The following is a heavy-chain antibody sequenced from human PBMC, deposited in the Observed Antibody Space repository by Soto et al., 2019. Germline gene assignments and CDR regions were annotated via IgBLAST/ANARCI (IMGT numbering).Heavy chain of an antibody. J-gene: IGHJ1*01. CDR1: GGSISSSNW. V-gene: IGHV4-4*02. Sequence: SETLSLTCAVSGGSISSSNWWSWVRQPPGKGLEWIGEIYHSGSTNYNPSLKSRVTISVDKSKNQFSLKLSSVTAADTAVYYLGWIDTSCWLAKSLRLWGPGTLGTVS. CDR2: IYHSGST. D-gene: IGHD2-2*01. CDR3: GWIDTSCWLAKSLRL.